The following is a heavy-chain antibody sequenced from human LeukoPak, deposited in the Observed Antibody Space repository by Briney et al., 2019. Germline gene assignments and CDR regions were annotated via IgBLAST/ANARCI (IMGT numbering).Heavy chain of an antibody. CDR2: ISAYNGNT. CDR3: ARGSRDFWSGYSDY. V-gene: IGHV1-18*01. J-gene: IGHJ4*02. CDR1: GYTFTSYG. Sequence: ASVKVSCKASGYTFTSYGISWVRQAPGQGLEWMGWISAYNGNTNYAQKLQGRVTMTTDTSTSTAYMELSSLRSEDTAVYYCARGSRDFWSGYSDYWGQGTLVTVSS. D-gene: IGHD3-3*01.